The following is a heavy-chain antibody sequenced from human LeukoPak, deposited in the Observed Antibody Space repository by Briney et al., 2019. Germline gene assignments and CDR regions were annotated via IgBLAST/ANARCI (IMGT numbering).Heavy chain of an antibody. V-gene: IGHV3-20*04. CDR1: GFTFDDYG. CDR2: INWNGGST. J-gene: IGHJ6*03. Sequence: GGSLRLSCAASGFTFDDYGMSWVRQAPGKGLEWVSGINWNGGSTGYADSVKGRFTISRDNAKNSLYLQMSSLRAEDTALYYCARVAASYYYYYMDVWGKGTTVTVSS. D-gene: IGHD6-25*01. CDR3: ARVAASYYYYYMDV.